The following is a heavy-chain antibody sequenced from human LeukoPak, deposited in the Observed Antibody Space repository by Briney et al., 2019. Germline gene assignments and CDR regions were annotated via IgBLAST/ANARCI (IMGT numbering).Heavy chain of an antibody. D-gene: IGHD1-26*01. V-gene: IGHV4-30-2*01. CDR3: ARDPGESYYVLVY. CDR2: IYHSGST. CDR1: GVSISSGGYY. Sequence: SETLSLTCTVSGVSISSGGYYWSWIRQPPGKGLEWIGYIYHSGSTYYNPSLKSRVTISVDRSKNQFSLKLSSVTAADTAVYYCARDPGESYYVLVYWGQGTLVTVSS. J-gene: IGHJ4*02.